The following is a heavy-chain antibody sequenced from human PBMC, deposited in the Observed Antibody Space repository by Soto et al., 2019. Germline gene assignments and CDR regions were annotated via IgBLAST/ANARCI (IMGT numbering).Heavy chain of an antibody. CDR2: VSIGGST. Sequence: GGSLRLSCAASGFTFSSYAMGWVRQGPGKGLEWVAVVSIGGSTHYADSVRGRFTISRDNSKNTLSLQMNSLTAEDTAVYFCAKLRGAGGQFDYWGQGALVTVSS. CDR1: GFTFSSYA. CDR3: AKLRGAGGQFDY. V-gene: IGHV3-23*01. J-gene: IGHJ4*02. D-gene: IGHD1-26*01.